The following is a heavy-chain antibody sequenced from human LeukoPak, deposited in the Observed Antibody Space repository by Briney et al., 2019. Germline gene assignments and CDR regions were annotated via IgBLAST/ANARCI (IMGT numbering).Heavy chain of an antibody. Sequence: PSETLSLTCTVSGGSISSYYRTWIRQPPGKGLEWIGYIYYSETTRYNPSLKSRVTISVDTSKNQFSLNLSSVTAADTAVYYCARGNSPTPWFDPWGQGTLVTVSS. CDR1: GGSISSYY. CDR3: ARGNSPTPWFDP. J-gene: IGHJ5*02. D-gene: IGHD1/OR15-1a*01. CDR2: IYYSETT. V-gene: IGHV4-59*01.